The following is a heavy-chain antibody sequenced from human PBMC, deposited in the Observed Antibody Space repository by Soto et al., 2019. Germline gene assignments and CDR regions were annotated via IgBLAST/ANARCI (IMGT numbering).Heavy chain of an antibody. V-gene: IGHV1-69*12. J-gene: IGHJ4*02. CDR3: ASGIQLWLRRINNGYSG. CDR2: IIPMFGTA. D-gene: IGHD5-18*01. CDR1: GGTFSTYA. Sequence: QVQLVQSGAEVKKPESSVKVSCKAPGGTFSTYAISWVRQAPGQGLEWMGGIIPMFGTANYAQRFQDRVTITADESTNTVYMELRSLRSEDTAVYFCASGIQLWLRRINNGYSGWGQGTLVTVSP.